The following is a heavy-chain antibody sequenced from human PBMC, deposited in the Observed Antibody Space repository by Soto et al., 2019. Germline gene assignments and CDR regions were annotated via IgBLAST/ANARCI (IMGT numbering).Heavy chain of an antibody. CDR3: ARDHHRYSGYDNVDY. Sequence: QVQLVESGGGLVKPGGSLRLSCAASGFTFSDYYMSWIRQAPGKGLEWVSYISSSSSYTNYADSVKGRFTISRDNAKNPLYLHMNSLRAEDTAVYYCARDHHRYSGYDNVDYWGQGTLVTVSS. CDR1: GFTFSDYY. J-gene: IGHJ4*02. D-gene: IGHD5-12*01. CDR2: ISSSSSYT. V-gene: IGHV3-11*05.